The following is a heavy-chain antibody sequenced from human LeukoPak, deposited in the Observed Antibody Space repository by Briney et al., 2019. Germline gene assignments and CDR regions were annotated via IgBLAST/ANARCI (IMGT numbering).Heavy chain of an antibody. J-gene: IGHJ4*02. D-gene: IGHD6-13*01. Sequence: ASVKVSCKASGYTFTGYYMHWVRQAPGQGPEWMGWINPNSGGTNYAQKLQGRVTMTRDTSISTAYMELSSLRSDDTAVYYCARDSLGSWYDGTFDNWGQGTLVTVSS. V-gene: IGHV1-2*02. CDR1: GYTFTGYY. CDR3: ARDSLGSWYDGTFDN. CDR2: INPNSGGT.